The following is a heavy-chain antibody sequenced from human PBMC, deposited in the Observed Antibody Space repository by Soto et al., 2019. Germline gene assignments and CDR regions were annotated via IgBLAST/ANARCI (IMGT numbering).Heavy chain of an antibody. J-gene: IGHJ6*02. CDR3: AKEDSSSWEQADYYYYGMDV. V-gene: IGHV3-30*18. CDR1: GFTFSSYG. CDR2: ISYDGSNK. Sequence: GSLRLSCAASGFTFSSYGMHWVRQAPGKGLEWVAVISYDGSNKYYADSVKGRFTIARANSKNTLYLQMNSLRAEDTAVYYCAKEDSSSWEQADYYYYGMDVWGQGTTVTVSS. D-gene: IGHD6-13*01.